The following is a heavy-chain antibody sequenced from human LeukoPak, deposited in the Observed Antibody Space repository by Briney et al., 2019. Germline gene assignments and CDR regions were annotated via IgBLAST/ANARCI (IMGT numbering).Heavy chain of an antibody. D-gene: IGHD4-17*01. Sequence: GGSLRLSCAASGFTFSSYWMHWVRQAPGKGLVWVSRINSDGGSTSYADSVKGRFTISRDNAKNTLYLQMNSLRAEDTAVYYCARDYGDYGDDAFDIWGQGTMVTVSS. CDR3: ARDYGDYGDDAFDI. V-gene: IGHV3-74*01. CDR2: INSDGGST. J-gene: IGHJ3*02. CDR1: GFTFSSYW.